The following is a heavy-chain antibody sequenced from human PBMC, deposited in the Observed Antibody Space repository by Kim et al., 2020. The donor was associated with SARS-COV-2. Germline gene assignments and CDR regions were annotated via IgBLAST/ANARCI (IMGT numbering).Heavy chain of an antibody. V-gene: IGHV4-34*01. CDR3: ARAPPSITMMRFDP. Sequence: SETLSLTCAVYGGSFSGYYWSWIRQPPGKGLEWIGEINHSGSTNYNPSLKSRVTISVDTSKNQFSLKLSSVTAADTAVYYCARAPPSITMMRFDPWGQGT. CDR2: INHSGST. D-gene: IGHD3-22*01. CDR1: GGSFSGYY. J-gene: IGHJ5*02.